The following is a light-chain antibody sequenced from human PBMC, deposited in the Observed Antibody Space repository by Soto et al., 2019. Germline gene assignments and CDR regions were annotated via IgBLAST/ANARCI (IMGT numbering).Light chain of an antibody. CDR2: GNS. J-gene: IGLJ2*01. V-gene: IGLV1-40*01. CDR3: QSYDSSLSGVV. CDR1: SSNIGAGYD. Sequence: QAVVTQPPSVSGAPGQRVTISCTGSSSNIGAGYDVHWYQQLPGTAPKLLIYGNSNRPSGVPDRFSGSKSGTSASLAITGLQXEXXXDYYCQSYDSSLSGVVFGGGTKLTVL.